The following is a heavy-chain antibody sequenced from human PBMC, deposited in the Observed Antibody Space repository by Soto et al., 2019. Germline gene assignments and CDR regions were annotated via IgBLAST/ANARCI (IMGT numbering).Heavy chain of an antibody. Sequence: ASVKVSCKSSGYTFNNYCMSGERQAPGQGLECMGWIGPYNSDTNYAQKLQGRVTMTTDTSASTAYMELRSLRFDDTAGYYCARDSQHDWFDPCGEGIQVIVTS. CDR3: ARDSQHDWFDP. CDR2: IGPYNSDT. V-gene: IGHV1-18*01. J-gene: IGHJ5*02. D-gene: IGHD6-13*01. CDR1: GYTFNNYC.